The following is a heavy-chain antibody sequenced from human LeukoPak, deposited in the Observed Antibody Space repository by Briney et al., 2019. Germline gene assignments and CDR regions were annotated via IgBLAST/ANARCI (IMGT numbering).Heavy chain of an antibody. J-gene: IGHJ4*02. CDR2: ISGSGGST. V-gene: IGHV3-23*01. CDR3: ARRVVYYFDY. CDR1: GYTFSPYW. D-gene: IGHD2-15*01. Sequence: GGSLRLSCVASGYTFSPYWMSWVRQTPGKGLEWVSAISGSGGSTYYADSVKGRFTISRDNSRNTLYLQMNSLRAEDTAVYYCARRVVYYFDYWGQGTLVTVSS.